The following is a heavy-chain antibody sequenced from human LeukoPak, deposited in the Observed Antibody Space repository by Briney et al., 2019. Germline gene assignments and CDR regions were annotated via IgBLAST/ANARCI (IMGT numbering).Heavy chain of an antibody. V-gene: IGHV1-69*05. Sequence: SVKVSCKASGGAFSSYAISWVRQAPGQGLEWMGRIIPIFGTANYAQKFQGRVTITTDESTSTAYMELSSLRSEDTAVYYCAVGGYSYGYGLSLYMDVWGKGTTVTVSS. J-gene: IGHJ6*03. D-gene: IGHD5-18*01. CDR2: IIPIFGTA. CDR1: GGAFSSYA. CDR3: AVGGYSYGYGLSLYMDV.